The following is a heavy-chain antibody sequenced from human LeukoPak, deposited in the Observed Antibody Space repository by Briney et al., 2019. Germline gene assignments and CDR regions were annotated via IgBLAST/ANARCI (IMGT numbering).Heavy chain of an antibody. D-gene: IGHD1-26*01. V-gene: IGHV3-23*01. CDR3: AKERGELLFGFDY. CDR2: ISGSGGST. J-gene: IGHJ4*02. CDR1: GFTFSSYA. Sequence: PGGSLRLSCAASGFTFSSYAMSWVRQAPGKGLEWVSTISGSGGSTYYADSVKGRFTISRDNSKKTLYLQMNSLRAEDTAVYYCAKERGELLFGFDYWGQGTLVTVSS.